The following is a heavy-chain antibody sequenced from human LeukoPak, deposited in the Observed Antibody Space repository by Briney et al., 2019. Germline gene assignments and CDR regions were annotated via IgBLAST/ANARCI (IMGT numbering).Heavy chain of an antibody. J-gene: IGHJ3*02. V-gene: IGHV1-3*01. CDR3: ARELVACSGGSCYGDAFDI. CDR2: INAGNGNT. Sequence: GASVKVSCKASGYTFTSYAMHWVRQAPGQRLEWMGWINAGNGNTKYSQKFQGRVTITRDTSASTAYMELSSLRSEDTAVYYRARELVACSGGSCYGDAFDIWGQGTMVTVSS. D-gene: IGHD2-15*01. CDR1: GYTFTSYA.